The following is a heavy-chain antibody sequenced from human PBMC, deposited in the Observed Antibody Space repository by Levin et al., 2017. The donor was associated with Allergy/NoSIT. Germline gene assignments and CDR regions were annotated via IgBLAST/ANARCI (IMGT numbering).Heavy chain of an antibody. V-gene: IGHV5-51*01. CDR1: GYSFTSYW. CDR2: IYPGDSDT. Sequence: GGSLRLSCKGSGYSFTSYWIGWVRQMPGKGLEWMGIIYPGDSDTRYSPSFQGQVTISADKSISTAYLQWSSLKASDTAMYYCARSQAERAYDILTGYYTNKYYYYYMDVWGKGTTVTVSS. D-gene: IGHD3-9*01. J-gene: IGHJ6*03. CDR3: ARSQAERAYDILTGYYTNKYYYYYMDV.